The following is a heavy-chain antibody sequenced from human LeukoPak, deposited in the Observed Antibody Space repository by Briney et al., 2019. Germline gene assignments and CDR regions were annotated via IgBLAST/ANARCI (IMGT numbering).Heavy chain of an antibody. CDR2: IQYHGGNT. CDR1: GFTLSIYG. D-gene: IGHD6-13*01. CDR3: AKDMGSSTCNYFDQ. J-gene: IGHJ4*02. V-gene: IGHV3-30*02. Sequence: GGSLRLSCEGSGFTLSIYGMHWVRQTPGKGLEWVAFIQYHGGNTYYADSVKGRFTISRDNSKNTVYLQMNSLRAEDTAVYYCAKDMGSSTCNYFDQWGQGTLVTVSS.